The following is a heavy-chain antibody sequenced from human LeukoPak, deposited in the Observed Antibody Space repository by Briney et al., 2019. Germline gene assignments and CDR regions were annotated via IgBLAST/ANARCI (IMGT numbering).Heavy chain of an antibody. J-gene: IGHJ6*03. Sequence: ASVKVSCKASGYTFTSYDTNWVRQATGQGLEWIGWMNPNSGNTGYAQKFQGRVTMTRNTSISTAYVELSSLRSEDTAVYYCARVRWLGRAGYYYYMDVWGKGTTVTISS. CDR2: MNPNSGNT. CDR3: ARVRWLGRAGYYYYMDV. CDR1: GYTFTSYD. V-gene: IGHV1-8*01. D-gene: IGHD3-10*01.